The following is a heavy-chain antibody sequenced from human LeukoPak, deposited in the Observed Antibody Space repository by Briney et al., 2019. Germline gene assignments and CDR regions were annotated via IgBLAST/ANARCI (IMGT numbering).Heavy chain of an antibody. D-gene: IGHD2-2*02. Sequence: GSSVKVSCKASGGTFSSYAISWVRQSPGQGLEWMGGIIPIFGTANYAQKFQGRVTITADESTSTACMELSSLRSEDTAVYYCARRYCSSTSCYNFDYWGQGTLVTVSS. J-gene: IGHJ4*02. CDR3: ARRYCSSTSCYNFDY. CDR1: GGTFSSYA. CDR2: IIPIFGTA. V-gene: IGHV1-69*01.